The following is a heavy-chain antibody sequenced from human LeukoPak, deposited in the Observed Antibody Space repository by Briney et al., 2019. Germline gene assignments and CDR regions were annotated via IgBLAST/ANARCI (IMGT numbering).Heavy chain of an antibody. D-gene: IGHD6-13*01. V-gene: IGHV3-21*01. Sequence: GGSLRLSCAASGFTFSSYSMNWVRQAPVKGLEWVSSISSSSSYIYYADSVKGRFTISRDNAKNSLYLQMNSLRAEDTAVYYCARGLMIAAAGTVDYWGQGTLVTVSS. J-gene: IGHJ4*02. CDR2: ISSSSSYI. CDR1: GFTFSSYS. CDR3: ARGLMIAAAGTVDY.